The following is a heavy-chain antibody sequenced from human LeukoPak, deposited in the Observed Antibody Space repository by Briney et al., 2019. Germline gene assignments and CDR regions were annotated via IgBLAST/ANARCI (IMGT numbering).Heavy chain of an antibody. J-gene: IGHJ4*02. CDR2: INPNSGGT. D-gene: IGHD2-2*01. Sequence: GASVKVSCKASGYTFTGYYMHWVRQAPGQGREWMGWINPNSGGTNYAQKFQGRVTMTRDTSITTAYMELSRLRSDDTAVYYCAREEGYCSSTTCSATFDYWGQGTLVTVSS. CDR1: GYTFTGYY. CDR3: AREEGYCSSTTCSATFDY. V-gene: IGHV1-2*02.